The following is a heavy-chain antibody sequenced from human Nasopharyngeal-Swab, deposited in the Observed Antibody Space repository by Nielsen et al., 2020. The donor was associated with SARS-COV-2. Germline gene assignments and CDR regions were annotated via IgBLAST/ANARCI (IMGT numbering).Heavy chain of an antibody. J-gene: IGHJ4*02. CDR1: GFTFSSYG. V-gene: IGHV3-30*18. D-gene: IGHD6-13*01. CDR3: EKEGGGGQQLVRYFDY. CDR2: ISYDGSNK. Sequence: LSLTCAASGFTFSSYGMHWVRQAPGKGLEWVAVISYDGSNKYYADSVKGRFTISRDNSKNTLYLQMNSLRAEDTALYYCEKEGGGGQQLVRYFDYWGQGTLVTVSS.